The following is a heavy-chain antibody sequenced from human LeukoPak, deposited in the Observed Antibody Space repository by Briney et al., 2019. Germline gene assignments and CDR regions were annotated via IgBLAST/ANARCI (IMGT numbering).Heavy chain of an antibody. CDR3: ARMISALFDDAFDI. D-gene: IGHD3/OR15-3a*01. Sequence: GGSLRLSCAASGFTFSSYWMHWVRQAPGKGLVWVSRINSDGSSTSYADSVKGRFTISRDNAKNTLYLQMNSLRAEDTAVYYCARMISALFDDAFDIWGQGTMVTVSS. CDR2: INSDGSST. CDR1: GFTFSSYW. V-gene: IGHV3-74*01. J-gene: IGHJ3*02.